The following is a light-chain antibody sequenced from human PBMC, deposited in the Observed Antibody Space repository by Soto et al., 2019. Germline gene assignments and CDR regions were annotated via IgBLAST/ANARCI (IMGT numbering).Light chain of an antibody. Sequence: EIVLTQSPGTLSLSPGERATLSCRASQSVSSSYLAWYQQKPGQAPRLLIYGASSRATGIPDRFSGSGSETDFTLTISRLEPEDFAVYYCQQYGSPPWTFGQGTKVQIK. CDR3: QQYGSPPWT. J-gene: IGKJ1*01. CDR1: QSVSSSY. V-gene: IGKV3-20*01. CDR2: GAS.